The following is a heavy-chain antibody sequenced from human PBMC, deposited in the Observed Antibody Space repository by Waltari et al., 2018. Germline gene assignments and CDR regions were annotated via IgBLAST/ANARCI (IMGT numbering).Heavy chain of an antibody. Sequence: QMQLQESGPGLVKPSGTLSPMCSVSGAAIGSSSYSWGWIRQAPGKGLEWIGSMSYSGSTYYKPSLKRRVTIAVGTSKDKFSLKVNSVTAADTAVYYCARENSLSNDGFDVWGRGTMVTVSS. V-gene: IGHV4-39*02. CDR3: ARENSLSNDGFDV. CDR2: MSYSGST. CDR1: GAAIGSSSYS. J-gene: IGHJ3*01.